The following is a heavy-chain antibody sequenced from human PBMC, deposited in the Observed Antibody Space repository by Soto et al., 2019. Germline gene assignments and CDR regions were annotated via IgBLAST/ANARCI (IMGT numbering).Heavy chain of an antibody. CDR3: AIKTITMIVVVTYYGMDV. D-gene: IGHD3-22*01. Sequence: SVKVSCKASGVTFSSYAISWVRQAPGQGLEWMGGIIPIFGTANYAQKFQGRVTITADKSTSTAYMELSSLRSEDTAVYYCAIKTITMIVVVTYYGMDVWGQGTTVTVSS. CDR1: GVTFSSYA. V-gene: IGHV1-69*06. CDR2: IIPIFGTA. J-gene: IGHJ6*02.